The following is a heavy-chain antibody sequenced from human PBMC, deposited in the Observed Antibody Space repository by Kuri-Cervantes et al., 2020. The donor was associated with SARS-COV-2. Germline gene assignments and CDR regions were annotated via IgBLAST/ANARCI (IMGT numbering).Heavy chain of an antibody. D-gene: IGHD4-11*01. V-gene: IGHV1-46*01. J-gene: IGHJ2*01. CDR1: GYTFTSYY. Sequence: ASVKVSCKASGYTFTSYYMHWVRQAPGQGLEWMGIINPSGGSTSYAQKFQGRVTMTRDTSISTAYMELSRLRSDDTAVYYCARALYSSYVYFDLWGRGTLVTVSS. CDR3: ARALYSSYVYFDL. CDR2: INPSGGST.